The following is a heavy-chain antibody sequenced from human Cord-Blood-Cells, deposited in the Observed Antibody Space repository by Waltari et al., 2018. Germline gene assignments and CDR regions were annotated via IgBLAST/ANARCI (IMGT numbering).Heavy chain of an antibody. CDR2: IYYSGST. J-gene: IGHJ4*02. CDR3: ARVRLAAAYDY. Sequence: QVQLQESGPGLVKPSETLSLTCTVSGGAISSYYWSWIRQPPGKGLEWIGYIYYSGSTNYNPCLKSRVTISVATSKNQFSLKLSSVTAADTAVYYCARVRLAAAYDYWGQGTLVTVSS. V-gene: IGHV4-59*01. CDR1: GGAISSYY. D-gene: IGHD6-13*01.